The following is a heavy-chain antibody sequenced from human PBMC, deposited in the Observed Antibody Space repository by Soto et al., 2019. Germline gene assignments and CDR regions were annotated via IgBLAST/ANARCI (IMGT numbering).Heavy chain of an antibody. V-gene: IGHV1-2*02. D-gene: IGHD3-10*01. Sequence: ASVKVSCKASGYPFTVYHLHWVLQARGQGLEWMGWINPSSGGTNYAQKFQGRVTMTRNTSISTAYMELSSLRSEDTAVYYCARDLWVTHNWFDPWGQGTLVTVSS. CDR1: GYPFTVYH. CDR2: INPSSGGT. J-gene: IGHJ5*02. CDR3: ARDLWVTHNWFDP.